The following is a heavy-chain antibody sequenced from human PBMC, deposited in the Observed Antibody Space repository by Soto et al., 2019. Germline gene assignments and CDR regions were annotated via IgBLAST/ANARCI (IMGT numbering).Heavy chain of an antibody. J-gene: IGHJ4*02. CDR3: ARDGSDGLRIYYYGSGSYYNRAPFDY. V-gene: IGHV1-18*01. CDR2: IRAYNGNT. D-gene: IGHD3-10*01. Sequence: ASGKVSFKASGYNLSRYGISWVRQAPGQGLERVGWIRAYNGNTNYAQKIQGRVTMTTDTSTSTAYMELRSLRSDDTAVYYCARDGSDGLRIYYYGSGSYYNRAPFDYWGQGTLVTVSS. CDR1: GYNLSRYG.